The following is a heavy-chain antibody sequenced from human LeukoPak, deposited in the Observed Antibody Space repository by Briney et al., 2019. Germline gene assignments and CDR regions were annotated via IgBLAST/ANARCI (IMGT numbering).Heavy chain of an antibody. Sequence: ASVKVSCKASGYTFTSYGISWVRQAPGQGLEWMGWISAYNGNTNYAQKLQGRVTMTTDTSTSTAYMELRSLRSDDTAVYYCARFITIFGVGNNWFDPWGQGTLVTVSS. J-gene: IGHJ5*02. D-gene: IGHD3-3*01. V-gene: IGHV1-18*01. CDR3: ARFITIFGVGNNWFDP. CDR1: GYTFTSYG. CDR2: ISAYNGNT.